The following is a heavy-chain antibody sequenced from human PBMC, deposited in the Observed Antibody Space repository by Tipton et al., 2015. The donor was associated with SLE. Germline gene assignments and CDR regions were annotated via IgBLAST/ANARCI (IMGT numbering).Heavy chain of an antibody. D-gene: IGHD6-13*01. CDR1: GSTFSSYE. V-gene: IGHV3-48*03. J-gene: IGHJ4*02. CDR3: AREGVSSPDY. CDR2: ISSSGYTI. Sequence: SLRLSCAASGSTFSSYEMNWVRQAPGKGLEWVSYISSSGYTIYYADSVKGRFTISRDNAKNSLYLQMNSLRAEDTALYYCAREGVSSPDYWGQGTLVTVSS.